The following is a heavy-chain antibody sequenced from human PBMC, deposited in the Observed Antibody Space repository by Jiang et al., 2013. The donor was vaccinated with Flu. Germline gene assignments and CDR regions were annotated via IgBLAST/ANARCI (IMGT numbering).Heavy chain of an antibody. V-gene: IGHV1-69*01. Sequence: GAEVKKAGSSVKVSCKASGGTFSSYGFSWVRQAPGQGLEWMGGIIPNIGITQYAQKFQDRVTITADASTGTADMELSSLTSEDTAVYYCARDSSSEAYPLLLSYFDLLGPWHPCHCLL. CDR2: IIPNIGIT. J-gene: IGHJ2*01. CDR3: ARDSSSEAYPLLLSYFDL. D-gene: IGHD2-15*01. CDR1: GGTFSSYG.